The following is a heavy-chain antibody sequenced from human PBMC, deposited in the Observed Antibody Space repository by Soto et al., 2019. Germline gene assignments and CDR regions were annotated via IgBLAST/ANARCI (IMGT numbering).Heavy chain of an antibody. J-gene: IGHJ5*02. CDR2: ISSSSTTK. V-gene: IGHV3-48*01. D-gene: IGHD2-15*01. CDR1: GFTFSGYS. Sequence: EVQLVESGGGLVQPGGSLRLSCAASGFTFSGYSMNWVGQAPGKGLEWVAYISSSSTTKYYADYVKGRFTISRDNAKNSLYLQMNSLRAEDTAVYYCARDGCSGSNCLNWFDPWGQGTLVTVSS. CDR3: ARDGCSGSNCLNWFDP.